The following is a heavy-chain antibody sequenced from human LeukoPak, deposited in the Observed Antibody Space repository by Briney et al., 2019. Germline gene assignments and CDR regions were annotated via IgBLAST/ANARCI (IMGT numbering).Heavy chain of an antibody. CDR2: ITSSSGTI. D-gene: IGHD2-21*02. Sequence: QAGGSLRLSCAASGFTFSSYSMNWVRQAPGKGLEWVSYITSSSGTIYYADSVKGRFTISRDNSKNTLYLQMNSLRVEDTAVYYCAKDLTVTDDNWGQGTLVTVSS. CDR3: AKDLTVTDDN. CDR1: GFTFSSYS. V-gene: IGHV3-48*01. J-gene: IGHJ4*02.